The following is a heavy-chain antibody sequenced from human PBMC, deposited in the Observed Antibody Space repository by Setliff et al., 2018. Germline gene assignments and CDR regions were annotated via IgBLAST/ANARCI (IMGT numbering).Heavy chain of an antibody. CDR2: LNDVGHNT. CDR1: GFTFSSYA. Sequence: GGSLRLSCAVSGFTFSSYAMSWVRQAPGKGLEWVSGLNDVGHNTYYADSVKGRFTISRDNSKNTLYLQMNSLRAEDAAVYYCAKHVLSSGWPNDAFDFWGQGTMVTVSS. J-gene: IGHJ3*01. V-gene: IGHV3-23*01. D-gene: IGHD6-25*01. CDR3: AKHVLSSGWPNDAFDF.